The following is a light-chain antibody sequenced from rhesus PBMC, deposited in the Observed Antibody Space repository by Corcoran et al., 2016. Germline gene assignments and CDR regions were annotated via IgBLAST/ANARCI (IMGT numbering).Light chain of an antibody. V-gene: IGKV1-74*01. CDR2: AAS. J-gene: IGKJ4*01. CDR1: ENVNNY. Sequence: DIQMTQSPSSLSASVGDRVTITCRASENVNNYLHWYQQKPGKAPKLLIYAASSLQSGVHSRFSGSGAGTDYTFTISSLQPEEVATYYGQHSYGTPLTCGGGTKVEIK. CDR3: QHSYGTPLT.